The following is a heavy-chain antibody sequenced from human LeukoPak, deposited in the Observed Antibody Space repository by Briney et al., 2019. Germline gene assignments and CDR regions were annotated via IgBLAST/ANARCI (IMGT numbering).Heavy chain of an antibody. D-gene: IGHD3-9*01. CDR1: GGSISSYY. V-gene: IGHV4-59*01. J-gene: IGHJ5*02. Sequence: SETLSLTCTVSGGSISSYYWSWIQQPPGKGLEWIGYIYYSGSTDYNPSLKSRVTISVDTSKNQSSLKLSSVTAADTAVYYCARVGRHYDILTGYYANWFDRWGQGTLVTVSS. CDR2: IYYSGST. CDR3: ARVGRHYDILTGYYANWFDR.